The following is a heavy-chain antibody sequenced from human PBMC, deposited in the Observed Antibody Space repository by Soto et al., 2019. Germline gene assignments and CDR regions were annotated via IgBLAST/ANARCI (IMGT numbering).Heavy chain of an antibody. V-gene: IGHV1-69*13. D-gene: IGHD1-26*01. CDR2: ISPIFGTP. CDR1: GGTFSSYT. Sequence: SVKVSCKASGGTFSSYTISWVRQAPGQGLEWMAGISPIFGTPIYAQKFQDRVTITADDSTMTAYMEMNRLTSEDTAVYYCARVVVGSRLSLDYWGQGTLVTVSS. CDR3: ARVVVGSRLSLDY. J-gene: IGHJ4*02.